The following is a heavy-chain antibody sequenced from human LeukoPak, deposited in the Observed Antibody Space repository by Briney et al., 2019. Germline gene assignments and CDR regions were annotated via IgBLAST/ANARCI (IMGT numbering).Heavy chain of an antibody. CDR1: GFPFSSYS. D-gene: IGHD3-22*01. V-gene: IGHV3-21*01. J-gene: IGHJ4*02. CDR2: ISSSSSYI. CDR3: AREYDSSGYYWGYFDY. Sequence: PGGSLRLSCAPSGFPFSSYSKNWVRQAPGKGLEWVSSISSSSSYIYYADSVKGRFTISRDNAKNSLYLQMNSLRAEDTAVYYCAREYDSSGYYWGYFDYWGQGTLVTVSS.